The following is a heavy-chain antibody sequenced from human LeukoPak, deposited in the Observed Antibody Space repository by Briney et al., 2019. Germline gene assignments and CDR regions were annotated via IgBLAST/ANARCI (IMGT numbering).Heavy chain of an antibody. CDR1: GGSISSSSYY. J-gene: IGHJ6*04. CDR3: AELGITMIGGV. V-gene: IGHV4-39*07. CDR2: IYYSGST. Sequence: SETLSLTCAVSGGSISSSSYYWGWIRQPPGKGLEWIGSIYYSGSTYYNPSLKSRVTISVDTSKNQFSLKLSSVTAADTAVYYCAELGITMIGGVWGKGTTVTISS. D-gene: IGHD3-10*02.